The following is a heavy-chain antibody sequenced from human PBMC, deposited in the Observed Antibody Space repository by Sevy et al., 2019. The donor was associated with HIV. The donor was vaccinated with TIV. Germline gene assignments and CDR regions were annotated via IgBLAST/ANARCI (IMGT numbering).Heavy chain of an antibody. D-gene: IGHD3-3*01. V-gene: IGHV3-30*04. CDR3: ARGRGILDYYGMDV. CDR2: ISHDGSNT. Sequence: GGSLRLSCAASGFTFSSYAMSWVRQAPAAGLEWLAFISHDGSNTEYRDSVKGRFIVSRYLQMNSLRGEDTAVYYCARGRGILDYYGMDVWGQGTTVTVSS. CDR1: GFTFSSYA. J-gene: IGHJ6*02.